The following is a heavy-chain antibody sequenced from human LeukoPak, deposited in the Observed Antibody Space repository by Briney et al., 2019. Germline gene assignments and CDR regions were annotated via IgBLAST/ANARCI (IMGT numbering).Heavy chain of an antibody. CDR2: ISSSSTYI. Sequence: GGSLRLSCAASGFTFSSFTMNWVRQAPGSGLEWVSSISSSSTYIYYADSVKGRFTISRHTAKNSLYLQMNSQRAEDTAVYYCGRDDGSGYHSAIDYWGQGTLVAVSS. CDR1: GFTFSSFT. J-gene: IGHJ4*02. CDR3: GRDDGSGYHSAIDY. D-gene: IGHD3-22*01. V-gene: IGHV3-21*01.